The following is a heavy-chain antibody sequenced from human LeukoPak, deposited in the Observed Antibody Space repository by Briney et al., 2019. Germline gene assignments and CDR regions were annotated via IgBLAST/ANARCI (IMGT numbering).Heavy chain of an antibody. CDR3: ARDERLMGHRGAFDI. J-gene: IGHJ3*02. V-gene: IGHV4-39*07. Sequence: KTSETLSLTCTVSGGSISSSSYYWGWIRQPPGKGLEWIGSIYYSGSTYYNPSLKSRVTISVDTSKNQFSLKLSSVTAADTAVYYCARDERLMGHRGAFDIWGQGTMVTVSS. CDR2: IYYSGST. CDR1: GGSISSSSYY. D-gene: IGHD2-8*01.